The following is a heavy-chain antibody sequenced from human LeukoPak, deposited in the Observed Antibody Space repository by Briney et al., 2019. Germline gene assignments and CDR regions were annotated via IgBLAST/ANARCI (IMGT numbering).Heavy chain of an antibody. CDR3: AREGYSSSPFDY. CDR1: GFTFSSYR. J-gene: IGHJ4*02. V-gene: IGHV3-21*01. Sequence: GGSLRLSCAASGFTFSSYRMNWVRQAPGKGLEWVSSISSSSSYLYYADSVKGRFTISRNNAKNSLYLQMNSLRAEDTAVYYCAREGYSSSPFDYWGQGTLVTVSS. CDR2: ISSSSSYL. D-gene: IGHD6-6*01.